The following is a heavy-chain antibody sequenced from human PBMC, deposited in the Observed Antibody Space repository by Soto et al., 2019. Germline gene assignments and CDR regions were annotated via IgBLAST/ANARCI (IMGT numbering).Heavy chain of an antibody. J-gene: IGHJ6*02. D-gene: IGHD6-19*01. CDR3: ARGKGQWLSNYYYGMDV. CDR2: MYTSANT. V-gene: IGHV4-4*07. Sequence: TLSLTCTVSGGSISSYYWSWIRQPAGKGLEWIGRMYTSANTNYNPSLKSRVTMSVDTSKNQLSLKLSSVIAADTAVYYCARGKGQWLSNYYYGMDVWGQGTTVTVSS. CDR1: GGSISSYY.